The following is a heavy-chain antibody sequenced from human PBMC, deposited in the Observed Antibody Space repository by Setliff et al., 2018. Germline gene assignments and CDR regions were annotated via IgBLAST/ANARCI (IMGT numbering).Heavy chain of an antibody. Sequence: ASVKVSCKASGGTFSSYAISWVRQAPGQGLEWMGGIIPILGIANYAQKFQGRVTITADKSTSTAYMELSSLRSEDTAVYYCARDPGGSGSYSASIGDHGLRYWGQGTLVTVSS. D-gene: IGHD3-10*01. V-gene: IGHV1-69*10. CDR1: GGTFSSYA. CDR2: IIPILGIA. CDR3: ARDPGGSGSYSASIGDHGLRY. J-gene: IGHJ4*02.